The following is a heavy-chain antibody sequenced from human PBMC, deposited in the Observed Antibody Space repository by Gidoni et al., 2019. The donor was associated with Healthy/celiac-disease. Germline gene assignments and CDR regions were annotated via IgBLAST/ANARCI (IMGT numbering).Heavy chain of an antibody. CDR3: AKDGSGSGYYFHWYFDL. V-gene: IGHV3-23*01. D-gene: IGHD3-22*01. CDR2: ISGSGGST. J-gene: IGHJ2*01. Sequence: EVQLLESGGGLVQPGGSLRLSCAASGFTFSSYAMSWVRQAPGKGLEWVSAISGSGGSTYYADSVKGRFTISRDNSKNTLYLQMNSLRAEDTAVYYCAKDGSGSGYYFHWYFDLWGRGTLVTVSS. CDR1: GFTFSSYA.